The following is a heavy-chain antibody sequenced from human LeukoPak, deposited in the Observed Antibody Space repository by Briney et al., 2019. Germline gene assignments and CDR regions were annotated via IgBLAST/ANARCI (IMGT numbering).Heavy chain of an antibody. V-gene: IGHV4-34*01. D-gene: IGHD3-3*01. Sequence: GSLRLSCAASGFTFNSYAMSWVRQAPGKGLEWIGEINHSGSTNYNPSLKSRVTTSVDTSKNQFSLKLSSVTAADTAVYYCARWVSDRPPDFWSGYYIRRGFDYWGQGTLVTVSS. CDR2: INHSGST. J-gene: IGHJ4*02. CDR1: GFTFNSYA. CDR3: ARWVSDRPPDFWSGYYIRRGFDY.